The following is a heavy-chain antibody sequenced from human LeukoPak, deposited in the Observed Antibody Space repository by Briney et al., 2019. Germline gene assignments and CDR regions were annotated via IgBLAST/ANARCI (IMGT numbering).Heavy chain of an antibody. CDR1: GCSISSYY. Sequence: PSETLSLTCTVSGCSISSYYWSWIRQPPGKGLEWIGYIYYSGSTNYNPSLKSRVTMSVDTSKNQFSLKLSSMTAADTAVYYCAREDHSSGWYYFDYWGQGTLVTVSS. V-gene: IGHV4-59*12. CDR2: IYYSGST. D-gene: IGHD6-19*01. CDR3: AREDHSSGWYYFDY. J-gene: IGHJ4*02.